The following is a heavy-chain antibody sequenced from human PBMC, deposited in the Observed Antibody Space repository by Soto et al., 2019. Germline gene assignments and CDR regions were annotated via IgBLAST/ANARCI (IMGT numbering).Heavy chain of an antibody. D-gene: IGHD2-2*01. CDR1: GGSISYYY. Sequence: QVQLQESGPGLVKPSETLSLTCTVSGGSISYYYWSWIRQPPGKGLEWIGYIYYSGSTNYNPSLKRXXTIPVDPSKSQFSLKVSSVNAAAPAVYDCARCEYQPRSVAAWGQGTPVTVSS. CDR2: IYYSGST. CDR3: ARCEYQPRSVAA. V-gene: IGHV4-59*01. J-gene: IGHJ5*02.